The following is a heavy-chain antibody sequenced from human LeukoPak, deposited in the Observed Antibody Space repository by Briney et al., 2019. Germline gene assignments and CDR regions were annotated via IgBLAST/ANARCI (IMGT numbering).Heavy chain of an antibody. D-gene: IGHD5-12*01. CDR2: IYYSGSA. J-gene: IGHJ3*02. CDR3: ARSAEWLRNAFDI. CDR1: GGSISSSNYY. Sequence: PSETLSLTCTVSGGSISSSNYYWGWIRQPPGKGLEWIGSIYYSGSAYYNPSLKSRVTISVDTSKNQFSLKLSSVTAADTAVYYCARSAEWLRNAFDIWGQGTMVSVSS. V-gene: IGHV4-39*01.